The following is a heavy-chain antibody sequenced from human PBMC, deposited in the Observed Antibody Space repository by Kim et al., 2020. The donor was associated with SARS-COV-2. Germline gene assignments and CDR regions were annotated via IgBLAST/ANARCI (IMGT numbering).Heavy chain of an antibody. D-gene: IGHD6-6*01. CDR1: GGSFSGYY. CDR3: ARGQIIAAGEFGRDYYGM. J-gene: IGHJ6*01. CDR2: INHSGST. Sequence: SETLSLTCAVYGGSFSGYYWSWIRQPPGKGLEWIGEINHSGSTNYNPSLKSRVTISVDTSKNQFSLKLSSVTAADTAVYYCARGQIIAAGEFGRDYYGM. V-gene: IGHV4-34*01.